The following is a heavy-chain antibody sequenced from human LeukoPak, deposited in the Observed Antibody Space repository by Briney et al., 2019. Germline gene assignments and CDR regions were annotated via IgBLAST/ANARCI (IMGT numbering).Heavy chain of an antibody. CDR1: GFAFSSYA. D-gene: IGHD2-8*01. V-gene: IGHV3-23*01. Sequence: VQPGGSLRLSCAASGFAFSSYAMRWVRQAPGKGLEWVSSISGSGNRRDSADSVKGRFTISRDNSKNTLYLEMYSLRAEDTAVYYCAKDRSHCTNGVCHNYYYMDVWGKGTTVTVSS. CDR3: AKDRSHCTNGVCHNYYYMDV. CDR2: ISGSGNRR. J-gene: IGHJ6*03.